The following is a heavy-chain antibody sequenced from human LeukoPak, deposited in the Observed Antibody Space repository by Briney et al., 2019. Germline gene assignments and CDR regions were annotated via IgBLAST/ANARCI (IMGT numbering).Heavy chain of an antibody. V-gene: IGHV3-11*06. Sequence: GGSLRLSCAASGFTFSDYYMSWIRQAPGKGLEWVSYISSSSSYTNYPDSVKGRFTISRDNAKNSLYLQMNSLRAEDTAVYYCAGGSGISDFWGQGTLVTVSS. CDR3: AGGSGISDF. D-gene: IGHD1-26*01. CDR1: GFTFSDYY. J-gene: IGHJ4*02. CDR2: ISSSSSYT.